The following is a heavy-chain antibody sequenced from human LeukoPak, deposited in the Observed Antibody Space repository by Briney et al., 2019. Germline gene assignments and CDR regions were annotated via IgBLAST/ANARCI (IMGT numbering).Heavy chain of an antibody. J-gene: IGHJ3*02. CDR3: ARVGYSSSWYREFNAFDI. Sequence: SETLSLTCSVSGGSSSSYYWSWIRQPAGKGLEWIGRIYTSGSTNYNPSLKSRVTISVDTSKNQFSLKLSSVTAADTAVYYCARVGYSSSWYREFNAFDIWGQGTMVTVSS. CDR1: GGSSSSYY. CDR2: IYTSGST. V-gene: IGHV4-4*07. D-gene: IGHD6-13*01.